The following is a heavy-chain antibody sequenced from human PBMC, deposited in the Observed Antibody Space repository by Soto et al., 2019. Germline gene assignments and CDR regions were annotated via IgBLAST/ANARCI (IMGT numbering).Heavy chain of an antibody. CDR1: GGSIIDYY. CDR3: ARGLCSGGNCYYFDH. V-gene: IGHV4-59*13. D-gene: IGHD2-15*01. Sequence: QVQLQESGPGLVKPSETLSLTCAVSGGSIIDYYWNWIRQSPGKGLEWIGYIYYSGITNYHPSLKSRVTISLDMSKNQFSLKLTSVTAADTAVYYCARGLCSGGNCYYFDHWGQGTLVTVSS. J-gene: IGHJ4*01. CDR2: IYYSGIT.